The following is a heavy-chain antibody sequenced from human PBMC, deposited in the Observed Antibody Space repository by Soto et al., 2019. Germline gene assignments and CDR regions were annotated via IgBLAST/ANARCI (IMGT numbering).Heavy chain of an antibody. CDR3: ARVVVSTGYFEN. Sequence: EVQLAESGGGLVQPGGSLRLSCAASGFTFSDHYMDWVRQAPGKGLEWVGRSRDKVHSHTTEYAASVKGRFTISRGDSETSLYLQTNSLNTEDTAVDYCARVVVSTGYFENWGQGTLVTVSS. CDR1: GFTFSDHY. CDR2: SRDKVHSHTT. J-gene: IGHJ4*02. V-gene: IGHV3-72*01. D-gene: IGHD5-12*01.